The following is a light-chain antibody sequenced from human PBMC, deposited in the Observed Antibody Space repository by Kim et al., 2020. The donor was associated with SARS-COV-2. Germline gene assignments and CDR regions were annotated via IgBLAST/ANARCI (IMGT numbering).Light chain of an antibody. V-gene: IGKV3-15*01. CDR2: GAS. J-gene: IGKJ5*01. CDR3: QQYNNWPLA. CDR1: QSVSSN. Sequence: VSPGERATLSCRASQSVSSNLAWYQQKPGQAPRLLIYGASTRATGIPARFSGSGSGTEFTLTISSLQSEDFAVYYCQQYNNWPLAFGQGTRLEIK.